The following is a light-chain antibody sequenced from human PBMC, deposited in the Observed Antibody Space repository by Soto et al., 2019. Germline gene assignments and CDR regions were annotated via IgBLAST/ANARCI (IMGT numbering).Light chain of an antibody. V-gene: IGKV3-20*01. J-gene: IGKJ1*01. CDR2: GAS. CDR1: QSVSSSY. CDR3: QQYGSSRWT. Sequence: EIVLTRSPGTLSLSPGERATLPCRASQSVSSSYLAWYQQKPGQAPRLLIYGASSRATGIPDRFSGSGSGTDFTLTISRLEPEDFAVYYCQQYGSSRWTFGQGTKLDIK.